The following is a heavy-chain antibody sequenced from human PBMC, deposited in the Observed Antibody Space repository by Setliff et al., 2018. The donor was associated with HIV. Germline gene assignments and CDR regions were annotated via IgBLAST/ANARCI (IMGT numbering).Heavy chain of an antibody. J-gene: IGHJ4*01. D-gene: IGHD6-13*01. CDR3: VRGRDYGSSWSRPFYFDF. CDR1: GGSFSGYY. CDR2: VNHSGDT. Sequence: SETLSLTCAVYGGSFSGYYWSWIRQSPGKDLECIGEVNHSGDTTYNPSLKSRVTMSVDTSKNQFSLELSSLTSADTAIYYCVRGRDYGSSWSRPFYFDFWGHGNLVTVSS. V-gene: IGHV4-34*01.